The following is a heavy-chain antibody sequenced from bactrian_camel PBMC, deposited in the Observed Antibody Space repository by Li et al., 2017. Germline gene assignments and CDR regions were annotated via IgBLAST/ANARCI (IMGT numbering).Heavy chain of an antibody. D-gene: IGHD6*01. Sequence: VQLVESGGGSVQAGGPLRLSCAASGLTDSHNCMGWFRQAPGKEREGVAAADGSVTTTDTDSARGRFTISKDNAKNAVYLQMNNLKPDDTATYYCAADQPESEYGANCQPEYEYVHWGHGTQVTVS. CDR2: ADGSVTT. J-gene: IGHJ4*01. CDR1: GLTDSHNC. CDR3: AADQPESEYGANCQPEYEYVH. V-gene: IGHV3S53*01.